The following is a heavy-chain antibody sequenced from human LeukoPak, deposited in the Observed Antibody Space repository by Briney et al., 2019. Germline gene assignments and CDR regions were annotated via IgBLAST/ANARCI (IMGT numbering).Heavy chain of an antibody. J-gene: IGHJ4*02. D-gene: IGHD6-19*01. CDR2: IYYSGST. Sequence: KSSETLSLTCTVSGGSISSYYWSWIRQPPGKGLEWIGYIYYSGSTNYNPSLKSRVTISVDTSKNQFSLRLSSVTAADTAVYYCARVKLFDSSGWSYHFDYWGQGTLATVSS. CDR3: ARVKLFDSSGWSYHFDY. CDR1: GGSISSYY. V-gene: IGHV4-59*01.